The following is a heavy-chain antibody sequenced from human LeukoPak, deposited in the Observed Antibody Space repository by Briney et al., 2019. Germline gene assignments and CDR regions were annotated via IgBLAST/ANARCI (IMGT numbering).Heavy chain of an antibody. V-gene: IGHV4-59*11. Sequence: SETLSLTCTVSGGSISSHYWSWIRQPPGKGLEWIGYIYYSGSTNYNPSLKSRVTISVDTSKNQFSLKLSSVTAADTAVYYCARLGWLQSFDYWGQGTLVTVSS. J-gene: IGHJ4*02. CDR2: IYYSGST. D-gene: IGHD5-24*01. CDR1: GGSISSHY. CDR3: ARLGWLQSFDY.